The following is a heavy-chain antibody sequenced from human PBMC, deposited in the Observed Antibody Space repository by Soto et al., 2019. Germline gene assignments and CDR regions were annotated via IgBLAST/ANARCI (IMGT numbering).Heavy chain of an antibody. CDR1: GFTFSSYA. V-gene: IGHV3-23*01. Sequence: GGSLRLSCAASGFTFSSYAMSWVRQAPGKGLEWVSAISGSGGSTYYADSVKGRFTISRDNSKNTLYLQMNSLRAEDTAVYYCAKSRSSGGNLRTYYYYGMDVWGQGTTVTVSS. J-gene: IGHJ6*02. D-gene: IGHD1-26*01. CDR3: AKSRSSGGNLRTYYYYGMDV. CDR2: ISGSGGST.